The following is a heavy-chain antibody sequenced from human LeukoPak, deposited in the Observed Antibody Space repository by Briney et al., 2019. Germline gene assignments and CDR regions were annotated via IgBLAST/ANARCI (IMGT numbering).Heavy chain of an antibody. J-gene: IGHJ6*02. CDR1: GYTFTSYD. V-gene: IGHV1-8*01. Sequence: ASVKVSCKASGYTFTSYDINWVRQATGQGLEWMGWMNPNSGNTGYAQKFQGRVTMTRNTSISTAYMELSSLRSEDMAVYYCARGPALQYSSSWYYYYYYYGMDVWGQGTTVTVSS. CDR2: MNPNSGNT. CDR3: ARGPALQYSSSWYYYYYYYGMDV. D-gene: IGHD6-13*01.